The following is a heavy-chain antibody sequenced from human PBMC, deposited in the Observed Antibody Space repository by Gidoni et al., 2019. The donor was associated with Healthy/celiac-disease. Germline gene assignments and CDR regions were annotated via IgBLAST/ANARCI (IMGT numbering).Heavy chain of an antibody. CDR3: HLNYYDSSGYYPFDY. V-gene: IGHV4-34*01. CDR2: INHSGST. D-gene: IGHD3-22*01. CDR1: GWSFSGYY. Sequence: QVQLQQWGAGLLKPSETLSRTCAVYGWSFSGYYWSWISQPPGKGLEWIGEINHSGSTNYNPSLKRRVTISVDTSKNQFSLKLSSVTAADTAVYYCHLNYYDSSGYYPFDYWGQGTLVTVSS. J-gene: IGHJ4*02.